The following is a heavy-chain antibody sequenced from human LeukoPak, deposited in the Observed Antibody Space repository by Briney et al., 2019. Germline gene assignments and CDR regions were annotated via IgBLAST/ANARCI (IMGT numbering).Heavy chain of an antibody. D-gene: IGHD4-17*01. J-gene: IGHJ5*02. Sequence: PSETLSLTCTVSGGSIGSYYWSWIRQPPGKGLEWIGYIYYSGSTNYNPSLKSRVTISVDTSKNQFSLKLSSVTAADTAVYYCASFTVTTLGGWFDPWGQGTLVTVSS. CDR3: ASFTVTTLGGWFDP. CDR2: IYYSGST. CDR1: GGSIGSYY. V-gene: IGHV4-59*01.